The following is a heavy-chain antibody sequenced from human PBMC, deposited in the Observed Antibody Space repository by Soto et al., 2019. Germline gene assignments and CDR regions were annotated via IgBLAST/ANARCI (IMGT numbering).Heavy chain of an antibody. CDR3: ARDGYSYPSYP. D-gene: IGHD5-18*01. CDR1: GGSISSSSYY. V-gene: IGHV4-39*02. J-gene: IGHJ5*02. CDR2: IYYSGST. Sequence: SETLSLTCTVSGGSISSSSYYWGWIRQPPGKGLEWIGSIYYSGSTYYNPSLKSRVTISVDTSKNQFSLKLSSVTAADTAVYYCARDGYSYPSYPWGQGTLLTVSS.